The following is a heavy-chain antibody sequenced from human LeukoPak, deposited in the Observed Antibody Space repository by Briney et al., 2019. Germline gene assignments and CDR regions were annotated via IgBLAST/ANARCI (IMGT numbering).Heavy chain of an antibody. CDR2: INHSGST. CDR3: ARGTSYYDILTGYYPVNWFDP. D-gene: IGHD3-9*01. V-gene: IGHV4-34*09. Sequence: SETLSLTCAVYGGSFSGYYWSWIRQPPGKGLEWIGEINHSGSTNYNPSLKSRVTISVDTSKNQFSLKLSSVTAADTAVYYCARGTSYYDILTGYYPVNWFDPWGQGTLVTVSS. CDR1: GGSFSGYY. J-gene: IGHJ5*02.